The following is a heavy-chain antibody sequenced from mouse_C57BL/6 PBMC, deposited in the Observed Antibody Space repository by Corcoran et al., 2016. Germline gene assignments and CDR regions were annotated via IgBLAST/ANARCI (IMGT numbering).Heavy chain of an antibody. D-gene: IGHD4-1*01. CDR2: INPNNGGT. Sequence: EVQLQQSGPELVKPGASVKIPCKASGYTFTDYNMDWVKQSHGKSLEWIGDINPNNGGTIYNQKFKGKATLTVDKSSSTAYMELRSLTSEDTAVYYCARFPLLGRDWYFDVWGTGTTVTVSS. V-gene: IGHV1-18*01. CDR3: ARFPLLGRDWYFDV. CDR1: GYTFTDYN. J-gene: IGHJ1*03.